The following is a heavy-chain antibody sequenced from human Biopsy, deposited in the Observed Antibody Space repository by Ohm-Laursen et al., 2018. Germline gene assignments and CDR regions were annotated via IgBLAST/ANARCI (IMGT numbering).Heavy chain of an antibody. CDR2: IRSIGSGGTT. Sequence: SLRLSCSAFGFNFGDLGMGWFRQVPGKGLECVSLIRSIGSGGTTEYAGSVKGRFTVSRDDSKSLTYLQMSSLKIEDTGIYYCTKWSGGYSYSSLWGRGTLVTVSS. V-gene: IGHV3-49*03. CDR3: TKWSGGYSYSSL. D-gene: IGHD5-18*01. CDR1: GFNFGDLG. J-gene: IGHJ4*02.